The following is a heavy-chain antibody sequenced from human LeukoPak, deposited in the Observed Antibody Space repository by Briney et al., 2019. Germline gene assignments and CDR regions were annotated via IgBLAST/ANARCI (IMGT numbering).Heavy chain of an antibody. J-gene: IGHJ6*02. CDR3: ARGETYCSGGSCYSLYGMDV. V-gene: IGHV3-48*01. D-gene: IGHD2-15*01. Sequence: GGSLRLSCAASRFTFSSYSMNWVRQAPGKGLEWVSYISSSSSTIYYADSVKGRFTISRDNAKNSLYLQMNSLRAEDTAVYYCARGETYCSGGSCYSLYGMDVWGQGTTVTVSS. CDR1: RFTFSSYS. CDR2: ISSSSSTI.